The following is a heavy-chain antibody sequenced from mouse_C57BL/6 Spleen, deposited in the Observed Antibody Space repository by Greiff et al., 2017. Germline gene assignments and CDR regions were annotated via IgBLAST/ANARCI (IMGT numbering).Heavy chain of an antibody. D-gene: IGHD1-1*01. J-gene: IGHJ4*01. V-gene: IGHV5-16*01. CDR3: ARTGYYYGSSYAMDD. CDR1: GFTFSDYY. CDR2: INYGGSST. Sequence: EVMLVESEGGLVQPGSSMKLSCTASGFTFSDYYMAWVRQVPEKGLEWVANINYGGSSTYYLDSLKSRFIISRDNEKTLLYLQMSSLKSEDTATYYWARTGYYYGSSYAMDDWGQGTSVTVAS.